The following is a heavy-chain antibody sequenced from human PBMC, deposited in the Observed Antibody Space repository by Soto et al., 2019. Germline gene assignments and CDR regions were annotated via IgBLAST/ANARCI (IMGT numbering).Heavy chain of an antibody. CDR3: AKHIVATIGFDY. J-gene: IGHJ4*02. CDR2: ISGSAVST. D-gene: IGHD5-12*01. CDR1: GFTFTSYA. Sequence: GGSLRLSCAASGFTFTSYAMSWVRQAPGKGLESVSTISGSAVSTYYADSVKGRFTISRDNSKNTVYLQMNSLRAEDTALYYCAKHIVATIGFDYWGQGTLVTVSS. V-gene: IGHV3-23*01.